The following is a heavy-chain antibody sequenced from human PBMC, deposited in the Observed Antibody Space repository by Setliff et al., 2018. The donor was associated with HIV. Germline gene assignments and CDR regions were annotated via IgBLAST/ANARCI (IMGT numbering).Heavy chain of an antibody. V-gene: IGHV4-39*07. D-gene: IGHD5-18*01. CDR3: ARVQRGRGYSHGHWYFDL. CDR1: GDSLRSTNSY. J-gene: IGHJ2*01. CDR2: IYYTGCT. Sequence: SETLSLTCTVSGDSLRSTNSYWGWIRQPPGKALEWIGTIYYTGCTFYNPSLKSRVTMSVDTSKSQFSLGLTLVTAADTAIYYCARVQRGRGYSHGHWYFDLWGRGTLVTVSS.